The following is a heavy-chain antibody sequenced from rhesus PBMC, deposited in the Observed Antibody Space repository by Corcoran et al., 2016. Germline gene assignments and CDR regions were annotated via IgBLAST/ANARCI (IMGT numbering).Heavy chain of an antibody. CDR3: AKSWAYSSGWYCFDY. V-gene: IGHV3S5*01. D-gene: IGHD6-31*01. CDR1: GFTFSSYG. CDR2: INMGESST. J-gene: IGHJ4*01. Sequence: EVQLVETGGGLVQPGGSLKLSCAASGFTFSSYGMSWVRQAPGKGLEWVSVINMGESSTNYAEYGKGRFTISRENSKNQLSLQMNSLRAEDTAVYYCAKSWAYSSGWYCFDYWGQGVLVTVSS.